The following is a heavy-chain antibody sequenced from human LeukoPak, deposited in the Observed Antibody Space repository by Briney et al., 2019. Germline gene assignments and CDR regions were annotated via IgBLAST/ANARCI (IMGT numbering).Heavy chain of an antibody. J-gene: IGHJ6*03. D-gene: IGHD4-17*01. V-gene: IGHV1-2*02. Sequence: GASVKVSCKASGYTFTGYYMHWVRQAPGQGLEWMGWINPNSGGTNYAQKFQGRVTMTRDTSISTAYMELSRLRSDDTAVYYCARDGDYTGYYYYYYMDVWGKGTTVTVS. CDR3: ARDGDYTGYYYYYYMDV. CDR2: INPNSGGT. CDR1: GYTFTGYY.